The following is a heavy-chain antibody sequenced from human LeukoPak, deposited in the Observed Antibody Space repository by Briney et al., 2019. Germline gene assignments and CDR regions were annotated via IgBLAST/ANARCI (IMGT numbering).Heavy chain of an antibody. Sequence: GGSLRLSCAASGFTFSTYWMTWVRQAPVKGLEWVANIKQDGSEKYYVDSVKGRFTISRDNAKNSLFLQMNSLRAEDTAVYYCAKARGGAHFYDYWGQGTLVTVSS. J-gene: IGHJ4*02. CDR2: IKQDGSEK. CDR1: GFTFSTYW. V-gene: IGHV3-7*01. D-gene: IGHD2/OR15-2a*01. CDR3: AKARGGAHFYDY.